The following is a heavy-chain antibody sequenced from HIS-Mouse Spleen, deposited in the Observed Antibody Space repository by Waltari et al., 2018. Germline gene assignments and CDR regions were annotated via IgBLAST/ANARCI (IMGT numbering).Heavy chain of an antibody. CDR1: GYTFTSYY. CDR3: ARSYSVTTSHDAFDI. V-gene: IGHV1-46*01. D-gene: IGHD4-17*01. CDR2: INPSGGST. J-gene: IGHJ3*02. Sequence: QVQLVQSGAEVKKPGASVKVSCKASGYTFTSYYMHWVRQAPGQGLEWMGIINPSGGSTSYAQKFQGRVTMTRDTSTSTVYMELSSLRSEDTAVYYCARSYSVTTSHDAFDIWGQGTMVTVSS.